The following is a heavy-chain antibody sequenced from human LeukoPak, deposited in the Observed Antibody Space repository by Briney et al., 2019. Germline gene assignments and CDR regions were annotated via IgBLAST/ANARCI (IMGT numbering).Heavy chain of an antibody. V-gene: IGHV4-39*07. CDR2: IYYIGNT. J-gene: IGHJ4*02. CDR3: ARGDWRYGDFDS. D-gene: IGHD3-9*01. Sequence: WVRQAPGKGLEWIGSIYYIGNTFYNASLRSRVSVSVHTSDNQFSLKLRSMTAADTAIYYCARGDWRYGDFDSWGRRTLVTVSS.